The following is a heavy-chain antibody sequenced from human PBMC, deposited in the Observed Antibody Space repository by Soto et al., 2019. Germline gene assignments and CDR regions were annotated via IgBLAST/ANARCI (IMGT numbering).Heavy chain of an antibody. Sequence: GGSLRLSCAASGFTFSSYAMSWVRQAPGKGLEWVSAISGSGGSKYYADSVKGRFTISRDNSKNTLYLQRNSLRAEDTAVYYCAKDRITMIVVVIPYFDYWGQGTLVTVSS. J-gene: IGHJ4*02. V-gene: IGHV3-23*01. D-gene: IGHD3-22*01. CDR2: ISGSGGSK. CDR1: GFTFSSYA. CDR3: AKDRITMIVVVIPYFDY.